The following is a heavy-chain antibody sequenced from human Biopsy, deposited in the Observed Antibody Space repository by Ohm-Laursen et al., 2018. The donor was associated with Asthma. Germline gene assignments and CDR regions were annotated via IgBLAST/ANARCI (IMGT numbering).Heavy chain of an antibody. CDR1: GFAVSRDY. J-gene: IGHJ6*02. CDR3: AKDPRIYGDNVAGMDV. Sequence: GSLRLSCAASGFAVSRDYMFWVRQAPGKGLEWVSVIYSGGTSHTADSVKGRFTISRDNSKNTLYLQMSSLRVEDTAVYYCAKDPRIYGDNVAGMDVWGQGTAVNVSS. D-gene: IGHD4-17*01. CDR2: IYSGGTS. V-gene: IGHV3-66*02.